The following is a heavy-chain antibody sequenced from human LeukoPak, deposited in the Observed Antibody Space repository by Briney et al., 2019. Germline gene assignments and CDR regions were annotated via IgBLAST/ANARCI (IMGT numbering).Heavy chain of an antibody. D-gene: IGHD6-19*01. J-gene: IGHJ4*02. CDR1: GFTFSSHD. CDR2: ISSSGSTI. Sequence: GGSLRLSCAASGFTFSSHDMHWIRQAPGKGLEWVSYISSSGSTIYYADSVKGRFTISRDNAKNSLYLQMNSLRAEDTAVYYCARDLKAVAGTGDWGQGTLVTVSS. CDR3: ARDLKAVAGTGD. V-gene: IGHV3-11*01.